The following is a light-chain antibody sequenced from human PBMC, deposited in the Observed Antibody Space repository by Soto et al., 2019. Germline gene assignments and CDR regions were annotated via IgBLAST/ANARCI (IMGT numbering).Light chain of an antibody. V-gene: IGKV1-5*03. Sequence: DIQMTQSPSTLSASVGDRVTITCRASQSISTWVAWYQQKPGKAPKLLIYKASSLESGVTSRFSGSGSGTEFTLTISSLQPDDFATYYFQQYNTYPPTFGGGTPVAIK. CDR1: QSISTW. J-gene: IGKJ4*01. CDR3: QQYNTYPPT. CDR2: KAS.